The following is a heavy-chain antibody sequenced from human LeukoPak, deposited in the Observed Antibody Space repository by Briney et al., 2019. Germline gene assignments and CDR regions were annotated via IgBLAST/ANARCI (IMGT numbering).Heavy chain of an antibody. Sequence: GRSLRLSCAASGFTFSSYAMHWVRQAPGKGLEWVAVISYDGSNKYYADSVKGRFTISRDNSKNTLYLQMNSLRAEDTAVYYCARDLMAAAGHGGDYWGQGTLVTVSS. CDR1: GFTFSSYA. CDR2: ISYDGSNK. D-gene: IGHD6-13*01. V-gene: IGHV3-30-3*01. CDR3: ARDLMAAAGHGGDY. J-gene: IGHJ4*02.